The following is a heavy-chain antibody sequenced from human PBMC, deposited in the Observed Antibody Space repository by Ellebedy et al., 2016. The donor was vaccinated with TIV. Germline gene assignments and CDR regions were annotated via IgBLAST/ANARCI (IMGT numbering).Heavy chain of an antibody. D-gene: IGHD6-19*01. J-gene: IGHJ6*02. CDR3: ARGSWACSGSMDV. CDR2: MTGAGTYV. V-gene: IGHV3-74*01. Sequence: GESLKISCAASGFTFSSHWMYWVRQAPGTGLEWVSRMTGAGTYVTYADSVKVRFPISSDNAKNTLYLQMNSLRVEDTGVYYCARGSWACSGSMDVWGQGTTVTVSS. CDR1: GFTFSSHW.